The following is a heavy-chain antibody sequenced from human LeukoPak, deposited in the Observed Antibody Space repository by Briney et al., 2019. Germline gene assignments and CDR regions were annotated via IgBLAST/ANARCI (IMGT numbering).Heavy chain of an antibody. CDR1: GFTFSSYG. V-gene: IGHV3-33*01. D-gene: IGHD5-18*01. Sequence: GGSLRLSCAASGFTFSSYGKHWVRQAPGKGPEWVAVIWYDGSNKYYADSVKGRFTISRDNSKNTLYLQMNRLTAEDTAVYYCARDPASGYSYGGKYFDYWGQGTLVTVSS. CDR3: ARDPASGYSYGGKYFDY. J-gene: IGHJ4*02. CDR2: IWYDGSNK.